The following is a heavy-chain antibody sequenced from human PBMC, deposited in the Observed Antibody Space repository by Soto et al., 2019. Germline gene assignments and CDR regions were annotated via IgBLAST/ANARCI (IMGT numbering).Heavy chain of an antibody. J-gene: IGHJ6*02. CDR2: IWYDGSNK. Sequence: QVQLVESGGGVVQPGRSLRLSCAASGFTFSSYGMHWVRQAPGKGLEWVAVIWYDGSNKYYADSVKGRFTISRDNSKNTLVLQLISLPAEDSTVYYCSRGGGESCSGGRCDPIDYYYGMDVWGQGTTVTVSS. D-gene: IGHD2-15*01. V-gene: IGHV3-33*01. CDR1: GFTFSSYG. CDR3: SRGGGESCSGGRCDPIDYYYGMDV.